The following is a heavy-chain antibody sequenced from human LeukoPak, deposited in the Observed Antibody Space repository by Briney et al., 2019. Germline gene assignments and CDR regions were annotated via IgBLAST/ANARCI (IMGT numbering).Heavy chain of an antibody. CDR2: ISGSGGST. D-gene: IGHD3-22*01. Sequence: GGSLRLSCAASGFTFSSHAMSWVRQAPGKGLEWVSAISGSGGSTYYADSVKGRFTISRDNSKNTLYLQMNSLRAEDTAVYYCAKDIVVVTHGDYWGQGTLVTVSS. CDR1: GFTFSSHA. J-gene: IGHJ4*02. V-gene: IGHV3-23*01. CDR3: AKDIVVVTHGDY.